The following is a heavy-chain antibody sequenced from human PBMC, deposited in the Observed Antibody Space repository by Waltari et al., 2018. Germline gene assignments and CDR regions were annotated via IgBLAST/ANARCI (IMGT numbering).Heavy chain of an antibody. V-gene: IGHV4-38-2*01. Sequence: QVQLQESGPGLVKPSETLSLTCAVSGYSISSGYYLGWIRQPPGKGLEWIGSIYHSGSTSYIPSLKSRVTISVDTSKNQFSLKLSSVTAADTAVYYCARVRGILDYWGQGTLVTVSS. J-gene: IGHJ4*02. CDR2: IYHSGST. CDR1: GYSISSGYY. D-gene: IGHD3-16*01. CDR3: ARVRGILDY.